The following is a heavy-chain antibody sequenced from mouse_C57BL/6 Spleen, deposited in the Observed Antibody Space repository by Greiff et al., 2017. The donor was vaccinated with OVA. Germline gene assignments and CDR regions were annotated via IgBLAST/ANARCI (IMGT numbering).Heavy chain of an antibody. CDR3: ARDARRGYFDV. J-gene: IGHJ1*03. D-gene: IGHD3-1*01. Sequence: VQLQQSGPELVKPGASVKISCKASGYAFSSSWMNWVKQRPGKGLEWIGRIYPGDGDTTYNGKFKGKATLTADKSSSTAYMQLSSLTSEDSAVYFCARDARRGYFDVWGTGTTVTVSS. V-gene: IGHV1-82*01. CDR1: GYAFSSSW. CDR2: IYPGDGDT.